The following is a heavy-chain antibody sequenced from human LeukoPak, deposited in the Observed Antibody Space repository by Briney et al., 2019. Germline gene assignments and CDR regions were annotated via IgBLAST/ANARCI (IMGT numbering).Heavy chain of an antibody. V-gene: IGHV4-34*01. Sequence: SETLSLTCAVYGGSFSGYYWSWIRQPPGKGLEWIGEINHSGSTNYNPSLKSRVTISVDTSKNQFSLKLSSVTAADTAVYYCARTYYYYYYMDVWGKGTTVSVSS. CDR3: ARTYYYYYYMDV. J-gene: IGHJ6*03. CDR2: INHSGST. CDR1: GGSFSGYY.